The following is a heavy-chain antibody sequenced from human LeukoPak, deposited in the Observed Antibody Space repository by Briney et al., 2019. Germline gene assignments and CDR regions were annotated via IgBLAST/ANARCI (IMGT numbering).Heavy chain of an antibody. J-gene: IGHJ4*02. CDR3: ARDRGGATYDY. D-gene: IGHD1-26*01. Sequence: GSLRLSCAASGFTFSSYAMHWVRQAPGKGLEWVAVISYDGSNKYYADSVKGRFTISRDNSKNTLYLQMNSLRAEDTAVYYCARDRGGATYDYWGQGTLVTVSS. CDR2: ISYDGSNK. V-gene: IGHV3-30-3*01. CDR1: GFTFSSYA.